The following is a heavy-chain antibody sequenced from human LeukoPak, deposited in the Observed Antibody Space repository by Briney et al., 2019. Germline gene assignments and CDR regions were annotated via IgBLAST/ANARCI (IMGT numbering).Heavy chain of an antibody. V-gene: IGHV3-30-3*01. CDR3: ARAQGYDFWSGYLDY. Sequence: PGGSLRLSCAASGFTFSSYAMHWVRQAPGKGLEGVAVISYDGSNKYYADSVKGRFTISRDNSKNTLFLQMNSLRAEDTAVYYCARAQGYDFWSGYLDYWGQGTLVTVSS. CDR1: GFTFSSYA. J-gene: IGHJ4*02. CDR2: ISYDGSNK. D-gene: IGHD3-3*01.